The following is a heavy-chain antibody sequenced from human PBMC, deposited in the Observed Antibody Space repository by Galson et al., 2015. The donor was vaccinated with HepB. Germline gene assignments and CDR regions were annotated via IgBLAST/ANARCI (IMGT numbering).Heavy chain of an antibody. CDR2: IIPVLGTT. J-gene: IGHJ3*02. V-gene: IGHV1-69*13. CDR3: ARGWSGFCTGGSCYSGTEAFDI. Sequence: SVKVSCKASGGTFGTYAINWVRQAPGQGLQWMGGIIPVLGTTNYAPKFQGRVTIVADESTSIAYMDLSSLRSDDTALYYCARGWSGFCTGGSCYSGTEAFDIWGPGTMVTVYS. CDR1: GGTFGTYA. D-gene: IGHD2-15*01.